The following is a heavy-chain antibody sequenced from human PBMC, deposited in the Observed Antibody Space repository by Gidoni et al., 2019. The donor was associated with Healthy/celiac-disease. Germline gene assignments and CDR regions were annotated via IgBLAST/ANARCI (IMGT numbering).Heavy chain of an antibody. CDR3: AKRGGYDDYYGMDV. CDR1: GFTFDDYA. J-gene: IGHJ6*02. CDR2: ISWDGGST. Sequence: EVQLVESGGVVVQPGGSLRLSCAASGFTFDDYAMHWVRQAPGEGLEWVSLISWDGGSTYYADSVKGRFTISRDNSKNSLYLQMNSLRAEDTALYYCAKRGGYDDYYGMDVWGQGTTVTVSS. D-gene: IGHD5-12*01. V-gene: IGHV3-43D*04.